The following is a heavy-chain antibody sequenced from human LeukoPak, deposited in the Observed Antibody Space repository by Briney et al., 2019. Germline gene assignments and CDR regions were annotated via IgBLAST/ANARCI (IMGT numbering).Heavy chain of an antibody. V-gene: IGHV3-30*18. Sequence: GGSLRLSCAASGFTFSSYGMHWVRQAPGKGLEWVAVISYDGSSKYYADSVKGRFTISRDNSKNTLYLQMNSLRAEDTAVYYCAKDLYVDIVATARNTKYYYYGMDVWGKGTTVTVSS. CDR1: GFTFSSYG. CDR3: AKDLYVDIVATARNTKYYYYGMDV. D-gene: IGHD5-12*01. CDR2: ISYDGSSK. J-gene: IGHJ6*04.